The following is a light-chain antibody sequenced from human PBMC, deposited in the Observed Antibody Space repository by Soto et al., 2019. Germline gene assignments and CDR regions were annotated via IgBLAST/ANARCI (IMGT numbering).Light chain of an antibody. J-gene: IGKJ1*01. CDR2: DGS. CDR1: QDIDKY. V-gene: IGKV1-39*01. Sequence: DIQLTQSPSSLSASVGDRVTITCRPSQDIDKYMNWYQQKPGKGSKLLIYDGSTLQSGVPSRFSGSGSGTDFSLTITSLQPEDFATYFCQQSYTASPTFGQGTKVDIK. CDR3: QQSYTASPT.